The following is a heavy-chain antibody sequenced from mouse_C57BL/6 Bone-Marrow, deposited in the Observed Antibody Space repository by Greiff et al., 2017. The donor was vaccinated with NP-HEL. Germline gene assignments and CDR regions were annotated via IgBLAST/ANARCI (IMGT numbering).Heavy chain of an antibody. CDR3: ANDGYYHDFDY. V-gene: IGHV1-59*01. J-gene: IGHJ2*01. CDR2: IDPSDSYT. D-gene: IGHD2-3*01. Sequence: QVQLQQPGAELVRPGTSVKLSCKASGYTFTSYWMHWVKQRPGQGLEWIGVIDPSDSYTNYNQKFKGKATLTVDTSSSTAYMQLSSLTSEDSAVHYCANDGYYHDFDYWGQGTTLTVSS. CDR1: GYTFTSYW.